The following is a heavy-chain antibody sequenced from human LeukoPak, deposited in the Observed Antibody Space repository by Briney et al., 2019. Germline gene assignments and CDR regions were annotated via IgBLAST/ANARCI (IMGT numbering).Heavy chain of an antibody. CDR2: INSDGSST. J-gene: IGHJ4*02. CDR1: GFTFSSYW. V-gene: IGHV3-74*01. CDR3: AKDRSGSFGELLS. D-gene: IGHD3-10*01. Sequence: QPGGSLRLSCAASGFTFSSYWMHWVRQAPGKGLVWVSRINSDGSSTSYADSVKGRFTISRDNSKNTLYLQMNSLRAEDTAVYYCAKDRSGSFGELLSWGQGTLVTVSS.